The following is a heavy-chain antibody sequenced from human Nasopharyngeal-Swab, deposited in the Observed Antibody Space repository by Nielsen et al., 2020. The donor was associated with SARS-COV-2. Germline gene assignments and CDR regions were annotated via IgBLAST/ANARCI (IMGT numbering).Heavy chain of an antibody. V-gene: IGHV3-30*18. J-gene: IGHJ4*02. CDR3: AKDREAWKFNTGWYFDH. D-gene: IGHD6-19*01. CDR2: ISYDGSHK. Sequence: GESLRLSCAASGFPFSSYGIHWVRQAPGKGLEWVSLISYDGSHKYYADSVKGRFTISRDNSKNTVTLQMNSLKTEDTAVYYCAKDREAWKFNTGWYFDHWGQGTLVAVSS. CDR1: GFPFSSYG.